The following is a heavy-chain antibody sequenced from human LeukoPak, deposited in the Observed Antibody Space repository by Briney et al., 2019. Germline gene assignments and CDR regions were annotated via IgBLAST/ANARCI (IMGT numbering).Heavy chain of an antibody. D-gene: IGHD6-19*01. J-gene: IGHJ3*02. CDR1: GYIFTDYY. Sequence: ASVKVSCKAFGYIFTDYYMHWVRQAPGQGLEWMGWMNPNSGVTNYAQKFQGRVTMTGDTSISTAYMELSRLRSDDTAVYYCARDLRLAVSGTSGFDIWGQGRVVTVSS. CDR3: ARDLRLAVSGTSGFDI. V-gene: IGHV1-2*02. CDR2: MNPNSGVT.